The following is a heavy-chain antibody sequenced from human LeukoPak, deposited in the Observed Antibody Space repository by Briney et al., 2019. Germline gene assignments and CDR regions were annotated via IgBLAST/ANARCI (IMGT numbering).Heavy chain of an antibody. V-gene: IGHV4-31*03. CDR3: ASTPDIVVVPAGIGGSRLYVV. CDR1: GGSISSGGYY. CDR2: IYYSGST. D-gene: IGHD2-2*02. J-gene: IGHJ6*04. Sequence: SQTLSLPCTVSGGSISSGGYYWRWVRQHPGKGLEWIGYIYYSGSTYYNPALKSRVTISVGTSKTQFSMKLSSVTAGNTAVYYCASTPDIVVVPAGIGGSRLYVVCGKGTTVTVSS.